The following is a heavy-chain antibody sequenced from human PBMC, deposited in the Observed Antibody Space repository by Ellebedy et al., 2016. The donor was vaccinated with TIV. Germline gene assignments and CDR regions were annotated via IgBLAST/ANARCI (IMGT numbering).Heavy chain of an antibody. J-gene: IGHJ4*02. CDR3: ARGYGGSNYGY. V-gene: IGHV3-53*01. Sequence: GESLKISCAASGFSVSSEYMGWVRQAPGKGLEWVSVMYSAGSTSYGDSVKGRFTISRDNSKNTVYLQMNSLRAEDTALYYCARGYGGSNYGYWGQGTLVTVSS. D-gene: IGHD5-24*01. CDR1: GFSVSSEY. CDR2: MYSAGST.